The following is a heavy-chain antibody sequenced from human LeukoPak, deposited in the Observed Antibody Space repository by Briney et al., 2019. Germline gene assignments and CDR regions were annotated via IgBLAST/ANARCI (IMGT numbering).Heavy chain of an antibody. CDR2: ISYDGSNN. V-gene: IGHV3-30*18. Sequence: GRALRLSCAASGCTFSSYGMHWVREAPGKGLEWGAVISYDGSNNYYADSVKGRFTISRDNSKNTLYLQMTSLSAEDTAVYYCAKSGGGYYGDYFDYWGQGTLVTVSS. D-gene: IGHD1-26*01. CDR3: AKSGGGYYGDYFDY. CDR1: GCTFSSYG. J-gene: IGHJ4*02.